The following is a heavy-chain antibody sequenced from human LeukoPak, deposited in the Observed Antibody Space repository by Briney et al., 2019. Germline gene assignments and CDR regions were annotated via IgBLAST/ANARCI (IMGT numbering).Heavy chain of an antibody. CDR3: ARETQQQLVARVGWFDP. CDR1: GYTFTGYY. V-gene: IGHV1-2*02. J-gene: IGHJ5*02. Sequence: GASVKVSCKASGYTFTGYYMHWVRQAPGQGLEWMGWINPNSGSTNYAQKFQGRVTMTRDTSISTAYMELSRLRSDDTAVYYCARETQQQLVARVGWFDPWGQGTLVTVSS. D-gene: IGHD6-13*01. CDR2: INPNSGST.